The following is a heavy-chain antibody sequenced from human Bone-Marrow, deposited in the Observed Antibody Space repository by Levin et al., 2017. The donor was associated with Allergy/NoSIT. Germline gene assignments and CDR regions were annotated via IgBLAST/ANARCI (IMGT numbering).Heavy chain of an antibody. J-gene: IGHJ4*02. V-gene: IGHV3-9*01. CDR3: ARDKRAATPYYLDD. D-gene: IGHD2-15*01. Sequence: GGSLRLSCAASGFTFDDYAMHWVRQAPGKGLEWVSGISWNSGSRGYADSVKGRFTISRDNAKNSLYLQMNSLRPEDTALYYWARDKRAATPYYLDDWGQGTLVTVSS. CDR1: GFTFDDYA. CDR2: ISWNSGSR.